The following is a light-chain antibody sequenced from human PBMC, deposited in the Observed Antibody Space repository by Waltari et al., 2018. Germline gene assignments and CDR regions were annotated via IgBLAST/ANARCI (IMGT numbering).Light chain of an antibody. Sequence: DIQLTHSPSFLSASIGDRFTITCRASQGISSYLAWYQQKPGKAPKLLIYAASTLQSGVPSRFSGSGSGTEFTLTISSLQPEDFATYYCQELNTYPQSLTFGGGTKVEI. V-gene: IGKV1-9*01. J-gene: IGKJ4*01. CDR2: AAS. CDR3: QELNTYPQSLT. CDR1: QGISSY.